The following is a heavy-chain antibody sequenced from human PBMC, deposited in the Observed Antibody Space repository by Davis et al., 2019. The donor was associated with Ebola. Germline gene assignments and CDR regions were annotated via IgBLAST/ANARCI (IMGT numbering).Heavy chain of an antibody. J-gene: IGHJ4*02. CDR3: ARALRGHLMALYGIDY. Sequence: GESLKISCAASGFTFSNYAVNWVRQAPGKGLEWVSFISSSGSYIFYVDSVKGRFTISRDNAKDSLYLQMNSLRAEDTAVYYCARALRGHLMALYGIDYWGQGTLVTVSS. V-gene: IGHV3-21*01. CDR1: GFTFSNYA. D-gene: IGHD1-14*01. CDR2: ISSSGSYI.